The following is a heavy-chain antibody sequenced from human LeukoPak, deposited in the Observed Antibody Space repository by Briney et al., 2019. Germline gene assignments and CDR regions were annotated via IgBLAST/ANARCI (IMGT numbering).Heavy chain of an antibody. D-gene: IGHD1/OR15-1a*01. Sequence: PGGSLRLSCAASGFTFSIYWMSWVRQAPGKGLEWVAIIKQDGSEEYYVDSVKGRFTISRDNAKNSLDLQLNSLRAEDTAVYYCARGGNMPDYWGQGALVTVSS. CDR3: ARGGNMPDY. J-gene: IGHJ4*02. CDR2: IKQDGSEE. V-gene: IGHV3-7*01. CDR1: GFTFSIYW.